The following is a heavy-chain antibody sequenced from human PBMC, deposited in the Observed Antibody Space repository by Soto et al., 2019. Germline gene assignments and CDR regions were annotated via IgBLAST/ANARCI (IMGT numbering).Heavy chain of an antibody. CDR2: IFHSGNA. J-gene: IGHJ4*02. D-gene: IGHD6-13*01. CDR1: GGSIRNVY. Sequence: PSETLSLTCTVSGGSIRNVYWSWIRQAPGKGLEWIGFIFHSGNAKYNPSLKSRVTISVDTSKNQFSLKLSSVTAADTAVYYCARIAAADDYWGQGTLVTVSS. V-gene: IGHV4-59*12. CDR3: ARIAAADDY.